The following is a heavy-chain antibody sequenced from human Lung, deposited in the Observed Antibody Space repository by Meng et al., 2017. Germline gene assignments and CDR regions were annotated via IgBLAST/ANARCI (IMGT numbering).Heavy chain of an antibody. V-gene: IGHV4-4*02. CDR3: ARDDSGYADFDS. CDR1: GGSISSNNW. CDR2: VYHSGST. Sequence: QVQLQESGPGLVKPSGTLSLTCAVSGGSISSNNWWSWVRQTPGRGLEWIGEVYHSGSTNYNPYLKSRVIISVNNSKNQFSLKLTSVTAADTAVYYCARDDSGYADFDSWGQGTLVTVSS. D-gene: IGHD3-22*01. J-gene: IGHJ4*02.